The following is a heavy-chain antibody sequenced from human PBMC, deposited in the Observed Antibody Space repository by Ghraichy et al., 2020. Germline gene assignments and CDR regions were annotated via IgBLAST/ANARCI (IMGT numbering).Heavy chain of an antibody. CDR1: GFTFSSYG. J-gene: IGHJ6*03. V-gene: IGHV3-30*02. D-gene: IGHD1-26*01. CDR2: IRYDGSNK. Sequence: GGSLRLSCAASGFTFSSYGMHWVRQAPGKGLEWVAFIRYDGSNKYYADSVKGRFTISRDNSKNTLYLQMNSLRAEDTAVYYCAKDPHRIGTRAYYYYYMDVWGKGTTVTVSS. CDR3: AKDPHRIGTRAYYYYYMDV.